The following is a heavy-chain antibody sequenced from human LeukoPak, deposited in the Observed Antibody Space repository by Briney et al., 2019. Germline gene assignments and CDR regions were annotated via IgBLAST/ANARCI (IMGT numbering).Heavy chain of an antibody. V-gene: IGHV3-48*02. J-gene: IGHJ4*02. D-gene: IGHD2-21*02. CDR3: ATLPGAIVVVTAGAPNDY. CDR2: ICSSSTTK. Sequence: GGSLRLSCAASGFTFSSYSMNWVRQAPGKRREWVSCICSSSTTKYYADSVKGRFTISRDNAKKSLYLQMNTLRDEDTAVYYCATLPGAIVVVTAGAPNDYWGQGTLVTVSS. CDR1: GFTFSSYS.